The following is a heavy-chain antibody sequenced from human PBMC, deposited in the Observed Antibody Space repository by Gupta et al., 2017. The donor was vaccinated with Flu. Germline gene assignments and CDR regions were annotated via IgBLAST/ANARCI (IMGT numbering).Heavy chain of an antibody. J-gene: IGHJ6*02. V-gene: IGHV3-33*01. Sequence: QVQLVESGGGVVQPGRSLRLSCAASGFSLTTYGMHWVRQAPGEGLEWVADIYYDGSNEDYADSVKGRFTISRDTSKNTLYLQMNSLRAEDTAVYYCSRDREYCSSTKCFIDYYVMDVWGQGTTVTVSS. CDR2: IYYDGSNE. CDR3: SRDREYCSSTKCFIDYYVMDV. CDR1: GFSLTTYG. D-gene: IGHD2-2*01.